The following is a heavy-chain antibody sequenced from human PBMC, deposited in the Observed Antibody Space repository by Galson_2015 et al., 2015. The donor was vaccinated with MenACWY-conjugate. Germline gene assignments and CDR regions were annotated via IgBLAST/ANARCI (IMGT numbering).Heavy chain of an antibody. J-gene: IGHJ4*02. CDR1: GFTFSSYA. CDR2: ISYDGSNK. V-gene: IGHV3-30*04. CDR3: AGAPSPTNLFDY. Sequence: SLRLSCAASGFTFSSYAMHWVRQAPGKGLEWVAVISYDGSNKYYADSVKGRFTISRDNSKNTLYLQMNSLRAEDTAVYYCAGAPSPTNLFDYWGQGTLVTVSS.